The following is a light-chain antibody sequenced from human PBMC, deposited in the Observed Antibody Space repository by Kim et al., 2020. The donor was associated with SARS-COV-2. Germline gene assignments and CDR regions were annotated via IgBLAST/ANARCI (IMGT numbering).Light chain of an antibody. CDR2: GAS. CDR1: QGISNS. Sequence: DIQMMQSPSSVSASVGDRLTITCRASQGISNSLAWYQQKPGKAPTLLIYGASTLQNGVPSRFSGSASGTDFTLTISSLQPEDSASYYCQQAKNFPWTFGQGTKVDIK. V-gene: IGKV1-12*01. CDR3: QQAKNFPWT. J-gene: IGKJ1*01.